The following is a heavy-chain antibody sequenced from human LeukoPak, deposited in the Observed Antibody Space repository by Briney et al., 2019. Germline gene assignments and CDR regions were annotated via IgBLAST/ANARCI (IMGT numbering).Heavy chain of an antibody. CDR1: GGSISTYC. CDR3: AREPRGADDAFDI. CDR2: IHYSGNT. V-gene: IGHV4-59*01. Sequence: SETLSLTCTVSGGSISTYCWSWIRQPPGKGLEWIGYIHYSGNTNYNPSLKSPVTISVDTSKNQFSLKLSSVTAADTAVYYCAREPRGADDAFDIWGQGRMVSVSS. J-gene: IGHJ3*02. D-gene: IGHD1-26*01.